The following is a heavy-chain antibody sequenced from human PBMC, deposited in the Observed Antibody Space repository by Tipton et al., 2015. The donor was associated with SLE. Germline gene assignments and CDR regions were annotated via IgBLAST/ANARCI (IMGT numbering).Heavy chain of an antibody. CDR3: ARDGGDDGSYDFGYYMDV. V-gene: IGHV1-46*01. CDR2: INPSGGSA. Sequence: QVQLVQSGAEVKKPGASVQLSCKASGYTFTGHYIHWVRQAPGQGLEWMGMINPSGGSATLAQTFEGRITMTRDTSTSTAYMEVRGLRLDDTGVYFCARDGGDDGSYDFGYYMDVWGKGSTVAVSS. J-gene: IGHJ6*03. CDR1: GYTFTGHY. D-gene: IGHD4-17*01.